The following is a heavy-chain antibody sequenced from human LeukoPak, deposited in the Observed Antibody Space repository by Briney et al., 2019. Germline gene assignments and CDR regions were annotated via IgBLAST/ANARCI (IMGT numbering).Heavy chain of an antibody. Sequence: GGSLRLSCAASGFTVSSNYMSWVRQAPGKGLEWVSVMYSGGSTYYADSVKGRFTISRDNSKNTLYLQMNSLRAEDTAVYYCARGRLTYYYDSSGGAFDIWGQGTMVTVSS. CDR2: MYSGGST. D-gene: IGHD3-22*01. CDR3: ARGRLTYYYDSSGGAFDI. CDR1: GFTVSSNY. V-gene: IGHV3-66*01. J-gene: IGHJ3*02.